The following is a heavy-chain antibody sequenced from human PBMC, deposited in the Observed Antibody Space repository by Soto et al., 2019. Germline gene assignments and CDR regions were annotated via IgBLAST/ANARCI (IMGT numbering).Heavy chain of an antibody. CDR1: GYTFTSYY. J-gene: IGHJ3*02. CDR3: AREVGVPTPAFDI. D-gene: IGHD1-26*01. Sequence: QVQLVLSGAEVKKPGASVKVSCKASGYTFTSYYMHWVRQAPGQGLEWMGIINPSGGSTSYAQKFQGRVTMTRDTSTSSVYMELSSLRSEDTALYYSAREVGVPTPAFDIWGQGTMVTVSS. CDR2: INPSGGST. V-gene: IGHV1-46*01.